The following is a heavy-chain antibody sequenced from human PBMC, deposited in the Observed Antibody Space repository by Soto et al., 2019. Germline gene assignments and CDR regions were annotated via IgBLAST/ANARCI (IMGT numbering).Heavy chain of an antibody. Sequence: QVQLEQSGAEVKKPGSSVKVSCKASGGTFRTSAISWVRQAPGQGLEWMGGIMPIFRTPDYAQKFQGRVIITADEFTGTAYMELSGLRSDDTAVYYCARDKDRPQLGGNYYYILDVWGQGTTITVPS. CDR2: IMPIFRTP. CDR1: GGTFRTSA. V-gene: IGHV1-69*12. D-gene: IGHD3-3*02. CDR3: ARDKDRPQLGGNYYYILDV. J-gene: IGHJ6*02.